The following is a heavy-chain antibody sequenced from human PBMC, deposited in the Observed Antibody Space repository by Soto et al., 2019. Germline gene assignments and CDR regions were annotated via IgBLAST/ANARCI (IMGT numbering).Heavy chain of an antibody. J-gene: IGHJ4*02. CDR2: TYYRSKWYN. CDR1: GDSVSSNSAA. V-gene: IGHV6-1*01. D-gene: IGHD3-3*01. CDR3: ARASKRITIFGVALLHYFDY. Sequence: SQTLSLTCAISGDSVSSNSAAWNWIRQSPSRGLEWLGRTYYRSKWYNDYAVSVKSRITINPDTSKNQFSLQLNSVTPEDTAVYYCARASKRITIFGVALLHYFDYWGQGTLVTVS.